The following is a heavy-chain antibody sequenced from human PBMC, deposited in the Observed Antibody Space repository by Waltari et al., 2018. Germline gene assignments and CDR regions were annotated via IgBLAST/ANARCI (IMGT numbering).Heavy chain of an antibody. CDR3: AREAGDPYYYYYMDV. Sequence: EVQLVESGGGLVKPGGSLRLSCAASGFTFSSYSMNWVRQAPGKGLEWVSSISSRSSYIYYADSVKGRFTISRDNAKNSLYLQMNSLRAEDTAVYYCAREAGDPYYYYYMDVWGKGTTVTVSS. D-gene: IGHD1-26*01. CDR1: GFTFSSYS. J-gene: IGHJ6*03. CDR2: ISSRSSYI. V-gene: IGHV3-21*03.